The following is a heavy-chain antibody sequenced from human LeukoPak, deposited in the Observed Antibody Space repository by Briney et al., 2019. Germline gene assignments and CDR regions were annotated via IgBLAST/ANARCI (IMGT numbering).Heavy chain of an antibody. Sequence: PSETLSLTCSVSGGSITSSSHYWGWIRQPPGKGLEWIGEINHSGSTNYNPSLKSRVTISVDTSKNQFSLSLSSVTAADTAVYYCAKIVVVEAASNWFDPWGQGTLVTVSS. CDR1: GGSITSSSHY. CDR3: AKIVVVEAASNWFDP. J-gene: IGHJ5*02. V-gene: IGHV4-39*07. CDR2: INHSGST. D-gene: IGHD2-15*01.